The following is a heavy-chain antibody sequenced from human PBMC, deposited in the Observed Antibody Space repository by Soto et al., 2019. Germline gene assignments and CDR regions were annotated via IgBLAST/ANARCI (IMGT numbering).Heavy chain of an antibody. CDR2: ITTDKGKT. CDR3: ATRSPAFDY. CDR1: GYTFTSYG. V-gene: IGHV1-18*01. J-gene: IGHJ4*02. Sequence: QVQLVQSGPEVKKPWASVKVSCKTSGYTFTSYGIIWVRQAPGQGLEWMGWITTDKGKTTYAQKFQGRVTMTTYTSTSTAYMELMRLRSDDTAVYYCATRSPAFDYWGQGTLVTVSS.